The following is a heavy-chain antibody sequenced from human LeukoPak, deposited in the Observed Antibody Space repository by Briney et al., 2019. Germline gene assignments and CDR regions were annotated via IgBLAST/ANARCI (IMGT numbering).Heavy chain of an antibody. V-gene: IGHV3-66*01. CDR3: ARDRGIAAVGGRGMDV. CDR1: GFTVSNNY. Sequence: GGSLRLSCVVSGFTVSNNYMSWVRQAPGKGLEWVSIMYSGNYIYYADSVKGRFTISRDNSKNTLFLQTNSLRAEDTAVYYCARDRGIAAVGGRGMDVWGQGTTVTVSS. J-gene: IGHJ6*02. CDR2: MYSGNYI. D-gene: IGHD6-13*01.